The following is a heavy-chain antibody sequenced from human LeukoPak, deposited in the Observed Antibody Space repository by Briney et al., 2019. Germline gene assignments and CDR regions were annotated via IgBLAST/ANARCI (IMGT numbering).Heavy chain of an antibody. CDR2: ISYDGSNK. D-gene: IGHD2-8*02. Sequence: GRSLRLSCAASGFTFSSYGMHWVRQAPGKGLEWVAVISYDGSNKYYADSVKGRFTISRDNSKNTLYPQMNSLRAEDTAVYYCAKMLNTGHAHAALDYWGQGTLVTVSS. V-gene: IGHV3-30*18. J-gene: IGHJ4*02. CDR3: AKMLNTGHAHAALDY. CDR1: GFTFSSYG.